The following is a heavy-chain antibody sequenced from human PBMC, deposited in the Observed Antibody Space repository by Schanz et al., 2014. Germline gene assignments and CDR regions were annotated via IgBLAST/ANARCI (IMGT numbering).Heavy chain of an antibody. CDR2: ISSDGSST. V-gene: IGHV3-23*04. D-gene: IGHD3-3*01. CDR1: GFSFGSYA. Sequence: EVQLVESGGGLVQPGGSLRLSCAASGFSFGSYAMSWVRQAPGKGLEWVSRISSDGSSTTNADSVKGRFTISRDNSKNTLYLEMNSLRAEDTAVYYCARPIYDLWSGSFDYWGQGTLVTVSS. CDR3: ARPIYDLWSGSFDY. J-gene: IGHJ4*02.